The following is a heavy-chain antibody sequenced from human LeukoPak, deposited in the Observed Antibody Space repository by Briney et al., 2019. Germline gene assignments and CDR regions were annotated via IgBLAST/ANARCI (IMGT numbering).Heavy chain of an antibody. V-gene: IGHV5-51*01. J-gene: IGHJ3*02. Sequence: PGESLKISCKGSGYSFTSYWIGWVRQMPGKGLEWKGIIYPGDSDTRHSPSFQGQVTISADKSISTAYLQWSSLKASDTAMYYCATTGASGGRTNDAFDIWGQGTMVTVSS. CDR3: ATTGASGGRTNDAFDI. D-gene: IGHD2-15*01. CDR2: IYPGDSDT. CDR1: GYSFTSYW.